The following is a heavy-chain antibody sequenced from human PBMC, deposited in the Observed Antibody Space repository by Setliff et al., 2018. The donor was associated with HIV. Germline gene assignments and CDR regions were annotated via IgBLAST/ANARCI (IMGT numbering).Heavy chain of an antibody. Sequence: SETLSLTCTVSGDSISSSSYYWGWIRQPPGKGLEWIGSIYYSGSTFYNPSLKSRVTISIDTSKNQFSLKLSSVTAADTAVYYCARGRRYDFWSGSQDWFDPWGQGTLVTVSS. CDR3: ARGRRYDFWSGSQDWFDP. V-gene: IGHV4-39*07. D-gene: IGHD3-3*01. CDR1: GDSISSSSYY. J-gene: IGHJ5*02. CDR2: IYYSGST.